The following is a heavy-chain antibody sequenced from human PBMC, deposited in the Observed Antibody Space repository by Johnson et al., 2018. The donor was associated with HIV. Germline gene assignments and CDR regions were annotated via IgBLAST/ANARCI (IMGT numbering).Heavy chain of an antibody. Sequence: GGGLVRPGGSLRLSCAASGFTFDDYGMSWVRQAPGKGLEWVCCINWNGGSTHFPDSLKGRFTISRDNAKNSLFLQMNSLRAEDTALYYCARHRGVYPTSPGGVGAFDFWGPGTMVTVSS. CDR1: GFTFDDYG. J-gene: IGHJ3*01. CDR2: INWNGGST. V-gene: IGHV3-20*04. D-gene: IGHD1-26*01. CDR3: ARHRGVYPTSPGGVGAFDF.